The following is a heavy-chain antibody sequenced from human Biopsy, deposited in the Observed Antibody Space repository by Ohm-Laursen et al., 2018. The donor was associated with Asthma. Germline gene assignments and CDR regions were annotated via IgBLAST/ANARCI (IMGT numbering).Heavy chain of an antibody. CDR3: ARKAGSCISRTCYSLDF. D-gene: IGHD2-2*01. V-gene: IGHV1-69*13. CDR1: GGTFNTYV. CDR2: INSVFGTT. Sequence: SVKVSCKSLGGTFNTYVIGWVRQAPGQGLEWMGGINSVFGTTTYPQKFQDRVTITADDSTSTVYMELSNLRSEDTAVCYCARKAGSCISRTCYSLDFWGQGTLVTVSS. J-gene: IGHJ4*02.